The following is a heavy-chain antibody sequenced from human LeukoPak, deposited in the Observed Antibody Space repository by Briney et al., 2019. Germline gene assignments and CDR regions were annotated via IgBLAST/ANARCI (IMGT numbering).Heavy chain of an antibody. V-gene: IGHV3-30*02. CDR3: AKGVYYGSGSPTHFDY. Sequence: QAGGSLRLSCAASGFTFSSYGMHWVRQAPGKGLEWVAFIRYDGSNKYYADSVKGRFTISRDNSKNTLYLQMNSLRAEDTAVYYCAKGVYYGSGSPTHFDYWGQGTLVTVSS. CDR1: GFTFSSYG. CDR2: IRYDGSNK. D-gene: IGHD3-10*01. J-gene: IGHJ4*02.